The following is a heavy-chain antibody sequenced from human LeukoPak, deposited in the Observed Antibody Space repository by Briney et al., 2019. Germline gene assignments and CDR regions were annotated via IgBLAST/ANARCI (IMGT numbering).Heavy chain of an antibody. CDR1: GLTFSDYY. V-gene: IGHV3-11*01. Sequence: GGSLRLSCAASGLTFSDYYMNWIRQAPGKGLEWVAHISKSDSTTHYADSVRGRFTISRDNAKNSLYLQMSNLRAEDTAVYFCARGGGLDVWGQGATVTVSS. CDR3: ARGGGLDV. D-gene: IGHD3-16*01. J-gene: IGHJ6*02. CDR2: ISKSDSTT.